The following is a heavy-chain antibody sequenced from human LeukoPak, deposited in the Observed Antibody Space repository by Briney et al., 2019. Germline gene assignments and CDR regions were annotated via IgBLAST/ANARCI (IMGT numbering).Heavy chain of an antibody. CDR2: ISSSRDYI. CDR3: ARDFGEFDY. J-gene: IGHJ4*02. Sequence: GGSLRLSCAVSGFTFRSYSMNWVRQAPGKGVEGVASISSSRDYIYYADSVKGRFTISRDNANKSLYLEMNSLRAEDTAVYYCARDFGEFDYWGQGTLVTVSS. V-gene: IGHV3-21*01. D-gene: IGHD3-10*01. CDR1: GFTFRSYS.